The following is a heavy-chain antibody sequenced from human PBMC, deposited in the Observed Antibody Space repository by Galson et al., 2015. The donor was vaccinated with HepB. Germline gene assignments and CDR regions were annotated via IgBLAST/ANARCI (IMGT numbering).Heavy chain of an antibody. J-gene: IGHJ6*02. V-gene: IGHV1-69*13. D-gene: IGHD6-13*01. CDR2: IIPIFGTA. Sequence: SVKVSCKASGGTFSSYAINWVRQAPGQGLEWMGGIIPIFGTANYAQKFQGRVTITADESTSTAYMELSSLRSEDTAVYYCARNGSSWYQIGGYYYYGMDVWGQGTTVTVSS. CDR3: ARNGSSWYQIGGYYYYGMDV. CDR1: GGTFSSYA.